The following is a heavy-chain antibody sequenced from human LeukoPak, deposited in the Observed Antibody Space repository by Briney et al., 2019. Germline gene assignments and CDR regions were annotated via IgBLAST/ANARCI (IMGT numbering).Heavy chain of an antibody. Sequence: PSETLSLTCAVYGGSFSGYYWSWIRQPPGKGLEWIGEINHSGSTNYNPSLKSRVTISVDTSKNQFSLKLSSVTAADTAVYYCARHRGYYDSSGRFDYWGQGTLVTVSS. D-gene: IGHD3-22*01. V-gene: IGHV4-34*01. CDR2: INHSGST. J-gene: IGHJ4*02. CDR1: GGSFSGYY. CDR3: ARHRGYYDSSGRFDY.